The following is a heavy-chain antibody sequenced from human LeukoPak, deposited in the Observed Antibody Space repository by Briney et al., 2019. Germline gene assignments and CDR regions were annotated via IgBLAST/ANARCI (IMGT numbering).Heavy chain of an antibody. CDR1: GFTFSSYN. V-gene: IGHV3-48*01. Sequence: GGSLRLSCAASGFTFSSYNINWVRQAPGKGLEWVSYISSSRRTISYADSVKGRFTISRDNAKNTLYLQMNSLRAEDTAVYYCAKDLARGSGYYYYATPPYYWGQGTLVTVSS. CDR2: ISSSRRTI. CDR3: AKDLARGSGYYYYATPPYY. D-gene: IGHD3-22*01. J-gene: IGHJ4*02.